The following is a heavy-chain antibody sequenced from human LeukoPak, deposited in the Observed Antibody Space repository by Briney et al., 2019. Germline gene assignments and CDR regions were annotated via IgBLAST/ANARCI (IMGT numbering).Heavy chain of an antibody. V-gene: IGHV1-24*01. J-gene: IGHJ4*02. CDR2: FDPEDGET. Sequence: ASVKVSCKVSGYTLTELSMHWVRQAPGKGVEWRGGFDPEDGETIYAQKFQGRGTMTTDTSTGTAYIEQRSLRSDDTAVYYCATTLYDYVWGSYPPSHFDYWGQGTLVTVSS. CDR3: ATTLYDYVWGSYPPSHFDY. D-gene: IGHD3-16*02. CDR1: GYTLTELS.